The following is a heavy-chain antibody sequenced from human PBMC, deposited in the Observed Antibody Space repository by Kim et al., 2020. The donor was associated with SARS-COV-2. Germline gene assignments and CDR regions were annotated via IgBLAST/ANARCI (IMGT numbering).Heavy chain of an antibody. J-gene: IGHJ4*02. D-gene: IGHD2-15*01. CDR1: GGSFSTYA. CDR3: ASAQGYCTSSSCFSAQLAY. V-gene: IGHV1-69*13. Sequence: SVKVSCKASGGSFSTYAVTWVRQAPGQGFEWLGGIIPIFVTANYAQNFQGRVTITADESTNTAYMELNSLRSEDTAVYFCASAQGYCTSSSCFSAQLAYWGQGTQVPVSS. CDR2: IIPIFVTA.